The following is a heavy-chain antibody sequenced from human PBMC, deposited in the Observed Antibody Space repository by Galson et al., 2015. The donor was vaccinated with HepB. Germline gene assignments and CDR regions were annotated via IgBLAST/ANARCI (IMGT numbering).Heavy chain of an antibody. D-gene: IGHD3-3*01. Sequence: SLRLSCAASGFTFSNAWMSWVRQAPGKGLEWVGRIKSKTDGGTTDYAAPVKGRFTISRDDSKNTLYLQMNSLKTEDTAVYYCTTDRTYYDFWSGYRTFDYWGQGTLVTVSS. CDR1: GFTFSNAW. J-gene: IGHJ4*02. V-gene: IGHV3-15*01. CDR2: IKSKTDGGTT. CDR3: TTDRTYYDFWSGYRTFDY.